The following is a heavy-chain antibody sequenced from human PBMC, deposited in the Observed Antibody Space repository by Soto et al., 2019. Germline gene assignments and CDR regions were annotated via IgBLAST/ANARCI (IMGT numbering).Heavy chain of an antibody. CDR2: INYSGSS. J-gene: IGHJ4*02. CDR3: ARMDYDGYEHFDY. D-gene: IGHD3-16*01. V-gene: IGHV4-39*01. Sequence: KPSETLSLTCTVSGASLSSTNYQWGWIRQPPGKGLEWIGNINYSGSSYYNPTLKSRVTMSVDTSKNQFSLKVNSATAADTAVYYCARMDYDGYEHFDYWGQGTLVTVSS. CDR1: GASLSSTNYQ.